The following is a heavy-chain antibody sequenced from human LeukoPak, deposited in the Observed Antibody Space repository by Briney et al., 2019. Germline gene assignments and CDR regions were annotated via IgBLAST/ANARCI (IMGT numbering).Heavy chain of an antibody. V-gene: IGHV4-59*08. J-gene: IGHJ6*02. CDR2: IYYSGST. Sequence: SETLSLTCTVSGGSISSYYWSWIRQPPGKGLEWIGYIYYSGSTNYNPSLKSRVTISVDTSKNQFSLKLSSVTAADTAVYYCARHPPPTYYDILTGIHSGMDVWGQGTTVTVSS. CDR1: GGSISSYY. CDR3: ARHPPPTYYDILTGIHSGMDV. D-gene: IGHD3-9*01.